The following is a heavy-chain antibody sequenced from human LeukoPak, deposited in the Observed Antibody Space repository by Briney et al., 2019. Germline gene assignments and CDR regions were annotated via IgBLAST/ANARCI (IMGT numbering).Heavy chain of an antibody. V-gene: IGHV5-51*01. J-gene: IGHJ4*02. CDR2: IYPGDSDT. CDR1: GYSFTSYW. Sequence: PGESLKISCQGSGYSFTSYWIGWVRQMPGKGLEWMGIIYPGDSDTRYSPSFQGQVTISADKSISTAYLQWSSLKASDTAMYYCARLGRLLKQLGPPGHWGQGTLVTVSS. CDR3: ARLGRLLKQLGPPGH. D-gene: IGHD6-13*01.